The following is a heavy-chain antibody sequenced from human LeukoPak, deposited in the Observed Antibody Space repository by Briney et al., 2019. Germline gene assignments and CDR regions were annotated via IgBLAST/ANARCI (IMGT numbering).Heavy chain of an antibody. CDR3: ARGLGSGLGDYYYYMDV. Sequence: ASVKVSCKASGYTFTSYYMHWVRQAPGQGLEWMGIINPSGGSTSYAQKFQGRVTMTRDMSTSTVYMELSSLRSEDTAVYYCARGLGSGLGDYYYYMDVWGKGTTVTVSS. CDR2: INPSGGST. D-gene: IGHD3-22*01. V-gene: IGHV1-46*01. J-gene: IGHJ6*03. CDR1: GYTFTSYY.